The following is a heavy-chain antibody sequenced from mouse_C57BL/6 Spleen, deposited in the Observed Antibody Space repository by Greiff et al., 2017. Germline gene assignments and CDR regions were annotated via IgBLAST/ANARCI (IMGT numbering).Heavy chain of an antibody. CDR3: ARGDSAGLAWFAY. CDR1: GYSITSGYY. D-gene: IGHD3-2*02. Sequence: EVQLQESGPGLVKPSQSLSLTCSVTGYSITSGYYWNWIRQFPGNKLEWMGYISYDGSNNYNPSLKNRISITRDTSKNQFFLKLNSVTTEDTATYYCARGDSAGLAWFAYWGQGTLVTVSA. J-gene: IGHJ3*01. CDR2: ISYDGSN. V-gene: IGHV3-6*01.